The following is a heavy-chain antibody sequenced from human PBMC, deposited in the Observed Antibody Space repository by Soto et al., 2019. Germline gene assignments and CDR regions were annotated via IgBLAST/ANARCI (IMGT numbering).Heavy chain of an antibody. CDR3: ARGCPDSSMLVENWFDP. D-gene: IGHD6-13*01. J-gene: IGHJ5*02. V-gene: IGHV3-21*01. CDR1: GFTFSSYS. Sequence: LRLSCAASGFTFSSYSMNWVRQAPGKGLEWVSSISSSSSYIYYADSVKGRFTIPRDNAKNSLYLQMNSLRDEDTAVYYCARGCPDSSMLVENWFDPWGQGTPVTVSS. CDR2: ISSSSSYI.